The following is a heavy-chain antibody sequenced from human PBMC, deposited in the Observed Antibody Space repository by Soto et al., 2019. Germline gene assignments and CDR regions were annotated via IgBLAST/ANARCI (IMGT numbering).Heavy chain of an antibody. Sequence: ASVKVSCKASGYIFTSCSMHWVRQAPGHRLEWMGWISADNDDTGYSQKFQGRVTLTRDISASTAYMELSSLTSEDTGVYYCARKDYYASGIYHFDYWGHGTLVTVSS. D-gene: IGHD3-10*01. CDR1: GYIFTSCS. V-gene: IGHV1-3*01. J-gene: IGHJ5*01. CDR3: ARKDYYASGIYHFDY. CDR2: ISADNDDT.